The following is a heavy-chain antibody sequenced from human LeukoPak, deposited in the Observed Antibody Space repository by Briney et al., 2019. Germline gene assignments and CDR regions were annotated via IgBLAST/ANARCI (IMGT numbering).Heavy chain of an antibody. CDR2: IRDSGEA. D-gene: IGHD3/OR15-3a*01. CDR3: ARDRAANQDWVEFDP. CDR1: GFRVRDYY. Sequence: GGSLRLSCAVSGFRVRDYYMSWVRQAPGKGLEWVGLIRDSGEAFYADFARGRFAISRDESENTLYLPMNSLRVEDTAVYFCARDRAANQDWVEFDPWGQGTPVIVSS. V-gene: IGHV3-66*03. J-gene: IGHJ5*02.